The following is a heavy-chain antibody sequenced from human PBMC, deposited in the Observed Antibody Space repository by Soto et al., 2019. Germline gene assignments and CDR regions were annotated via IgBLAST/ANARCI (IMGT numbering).Heavy chain of an antibody. Sequence: GGSLRLSCAASGFTFSSYAMSWVRQAPGKGLEWVSSITNGGGGTYYADSVKGRFTISRDNSKNTLFLQMNSLRAEDTAIYYCARDVLYSTSRIDSWGQGTLVTSPQ. J-gene: IGHJ4*02. V-gene: IGHV3-23*01. CDR1: GFTFSSYA. D-gene: IGHD6-6*01. CDR3: ARDVLYSTSRIDS. CDR2: ITNGGGGT.